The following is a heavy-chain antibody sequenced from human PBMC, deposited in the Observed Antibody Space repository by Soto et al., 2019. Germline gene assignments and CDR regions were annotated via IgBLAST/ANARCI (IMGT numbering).Heavy chain of an antibody. Sequence: GGVPRLSCAGPGFTLFDYGMGWGRPAPGKGPEWFSGISGRGRSTYYADSVKGRFTISRDNSKNTLDVQMNSLRAEDTAIYYCAKDYSGTHGAFDSWGQGTLVTVSS. CDR3: AKDYSGTHGAFDS. D-gene: IGHD1-26*01. V-gene: IGHV3-23*01. CDR2: ISGRGRST. J-gene: IGHJ4*02. CDR1: GFTLFDYG.